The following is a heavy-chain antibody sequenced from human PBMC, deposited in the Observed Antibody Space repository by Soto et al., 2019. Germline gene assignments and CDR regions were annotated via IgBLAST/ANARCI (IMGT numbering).Heavy chain of an antibody. CDR1: GYTFTGYH. V-gene: IGHV1-18*04. Sequence: VASVKVSCKASGYTFTGYHMHWVRQAPGQGLEWMGWISAYNGNTNYAQKLQGRVTMTTDTSTSTAYMELRSLRSDDTAVYYCARGRLMVRGVKAYYFDYWGQGTLVTVSS. J-gene: IGHJ4*02. CDR2: ISAYNGNT. D-gene: IGHD3-10*01. CDR3: ARGRLMVRGVKAYYFDY.